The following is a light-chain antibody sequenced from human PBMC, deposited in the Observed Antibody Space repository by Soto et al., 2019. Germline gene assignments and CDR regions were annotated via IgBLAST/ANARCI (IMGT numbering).Light chain of an antibody. CDR2: EGS. CDR1: SSDVGSYNL. CDR3: CSYAGSSTLEV. J-gene: IGLJ2*01. Sequence: QSALTQPASVSGSPGQSITISSTGTSSDVGSYNLVSWYQQHPGKAPKLMIYEGSKRPSGVSNRFSGSKSGNTASLTISGLQAEDEADYYCCSYAGSSTLEVFGGGTQLTVL. V-gene: IGLV2-23*01.